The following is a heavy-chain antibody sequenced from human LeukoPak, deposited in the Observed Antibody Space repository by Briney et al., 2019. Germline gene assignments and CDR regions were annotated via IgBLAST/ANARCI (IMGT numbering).Heavy chain of an antibody. V-gene: IGHV4-34*01. Sequence: SETLSLTCAVYGGSFSGYYWSWIRQPPGKGLEWIGEINHSGSTNYNPSLKSRVTISVDTSKNLFSLKLSSVTAADTAVYYCVRYSSSYNWFDPWGQGTLVTVSS. D-gene: IGHD6-13*01. CDR3: VRYSSSYNWFDP. CDR2: INHSGST. CDR1: GGSFSGYY. J-gene: IGHJ5*02.